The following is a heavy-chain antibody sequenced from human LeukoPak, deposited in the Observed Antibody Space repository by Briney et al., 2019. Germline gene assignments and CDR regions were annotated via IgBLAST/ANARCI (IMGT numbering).Heavy chain of an antibody. CDR2: VSPSGNTT. V-gene: IGHV3-23*01. CDR3: ARESHYRDYFDY. CDR1: GFTFSTYA. Sequence: AGSLRLSCAASGFTFSTYAISWVRQAPGKGLEWVSGVSPSGNTTYYPDSVKGRFAISRGNAKNTVYLQMNSVRADDTAVYYCARESHYRDYFDYWGQGTMVTVSS. D-gene: IGHD1-14*01. J-gene: IGHJ4*02.